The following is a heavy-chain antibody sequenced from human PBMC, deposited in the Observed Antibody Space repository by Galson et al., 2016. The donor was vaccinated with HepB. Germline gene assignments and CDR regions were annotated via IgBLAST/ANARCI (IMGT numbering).Heavy chain of an antibody. D-gene: IGHD2/OR15-2a*01. CDR1: GGSISGYH. CDR2: INDGGIT. V-gene: IGHV4-34*01. J-gene: IGHJ4*02. Sequence: SETLSLTCDVHGGSISGYHWNWIRQPPGKELEWLGEINDGGITSYSPSLESRVTVSVDLSRSQLSLNLVAVTAADTAVYYCARGRGRTWPTSDYWGQGVLVTVSS. CDR3: ARGRGRTWPTSDY.